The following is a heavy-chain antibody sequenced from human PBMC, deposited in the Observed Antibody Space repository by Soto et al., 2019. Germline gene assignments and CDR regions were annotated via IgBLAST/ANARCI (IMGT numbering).Heavy chain of an antibody. CDR2: IYPGDSDT. CDR3: ARRGSFDSSSWYLFDY. V-gene: IGHV5-51*01. CDR1: GYSFTSYW. J-gene: IGHJ4*02. Sequence: GESLKISCKGSGYSFTSYWIGWVRQMPGKGLEWMGIIYPGDSDTRYSPSFQGQVTISADKSISTAYLQWSSLKASDTAMYYCARRGSFDSSSWYLFDYWGQGTLVTVSS. D-gene: IGHD6-13*01.